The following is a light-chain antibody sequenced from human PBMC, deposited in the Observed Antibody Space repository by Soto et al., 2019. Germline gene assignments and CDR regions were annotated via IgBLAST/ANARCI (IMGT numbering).Light chain of an antibody. CDR1: QSVGSY. CDR2: DAS. V-gene: IGKV3-11*01. J-gene: IGKJ1*01. Sequence: EIVLTQSPATLSLSPGERATLSCRASQSVGSYFAWYQQKPGQAPRLLIYDASNRATGIPARFSGSGSGTDFTLTISSLEPDDFAVYYCPQRGNWPVTVAQGTRVHLK. CDR3: PQRGNWPVT.